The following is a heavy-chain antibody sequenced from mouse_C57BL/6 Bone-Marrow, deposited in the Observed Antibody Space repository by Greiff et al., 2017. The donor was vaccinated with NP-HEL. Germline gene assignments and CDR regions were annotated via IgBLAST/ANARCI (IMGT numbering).Heavy chain of an antibody. CDR2: INPNTGGT. CDR1: GYTFTDYN. Sequence: VQLQQSGPELVKPGASVKIPCKASGYTFTDYNMDWVKQSHGKSLEWIGDINPNTGGTIYNQKFKGKATLTVDKSSSTAYMELRSLTSEDTAVYYCARGGSYYYGSPAWFAYWGQGTLVTVSA. D-gene: IGHD1-1*01. J-gene: IGHJ3*01. V-gene: IGHV1-18*01. CDR3: ARGGSYYYGSPAWFAY.